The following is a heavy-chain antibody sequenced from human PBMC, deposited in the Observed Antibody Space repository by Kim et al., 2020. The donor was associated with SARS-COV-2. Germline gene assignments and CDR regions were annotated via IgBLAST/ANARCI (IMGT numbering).Heavy chain of an antibody. J-gene: IGHJ4*02. V-gene: IGHV4-39*07. CDR1: GDSIGGSSYF. CDR3: TRPHTALAAKVDY. CDR2: ISYTGST. Sequence: SETLSLTCSVSGDSIGGSSYFWGWFRQPPGKGLEFIGSISYTGSTFYNPSLKSRVTMSVDSSKNQFFLNLGSLTAADTAVYYCTRPHTALAAKVDYWGQG. D-gene: IGHD5-18*01.